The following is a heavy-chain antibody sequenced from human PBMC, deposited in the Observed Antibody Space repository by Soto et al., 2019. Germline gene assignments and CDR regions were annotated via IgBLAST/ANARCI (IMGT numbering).Heavy chain of an antibody. V-gene: IGHV1-69*13. CDR1: GCTFSSYA. D-gene: IGHD2-15*01. CDR2: IIPIFGTA. Sequence: ASVKVSCKSPGCTFSSYAISWVRHAPGKGLEWMGGIIPIFGTANYAQKFQGRVTITADESTSTAYMELSNLRSEDTAVYYCARESRYCSGGSCYFLPGIDYWGQGTLVTVSS. CDR3: ARESRYCSGGSCYFLPGIDY. J-gene: IGHJ4*02.